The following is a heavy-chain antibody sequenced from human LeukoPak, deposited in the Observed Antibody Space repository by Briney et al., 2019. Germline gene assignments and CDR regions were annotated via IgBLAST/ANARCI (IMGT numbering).Heavy chain of an antibody. V-gene: IGHV1-2*02. CDR2: INPNSGGT. J-gene: IGHJ4*02. CDR1: GYTFTGYY. Sequence: GASVKVSCKASGYTFTGYYMHWVRQAPGQGLEWMGWINPNSGGTNYAQKFQDRVTMTRDTSISTAYMELSRLRSDDTAVYYCARELAAAGTADPGPFDYWGQGTLVTVSS. D-gene: IGHD6-13*01. CDR3: ARELAAAGTADPGPFDY.